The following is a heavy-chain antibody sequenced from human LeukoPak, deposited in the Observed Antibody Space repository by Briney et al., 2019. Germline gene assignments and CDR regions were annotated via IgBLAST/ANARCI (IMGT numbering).Heavy chain of an antibody. Sequence: SETLSLTCTVSGGSISSSSYYWSWIRQPPGKGLEWIGEINHSGSTNYNPSLKSRVTISVDTSKNQFSLKLSSVTAADTAVYYCATGLGTFDYWGQGTLVTVSS. CDR1: GGSISSSSYY. CDR3: ATGLGTFDY. J-gene: IGHJ4*02. D-gene: IGHD1-1*01. V-gene: IGHV4-39*07. CDR2: INHSGST.